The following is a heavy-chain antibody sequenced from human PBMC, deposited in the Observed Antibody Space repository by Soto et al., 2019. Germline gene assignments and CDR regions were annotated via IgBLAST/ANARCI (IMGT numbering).Heavy chain of an antibody. Sequence: GGSLRLSCAASGFTFRNAWMIWVRQVPGKGLEWVGRIKSKIDGETTDYATHVKGRFTISRDDSKNTLFLQMNSLRPEDTALYYCAKYCNENSGYYVAYSEHWGQGTQVTVSS. CDR3: AKYCNENSGYYVAYSEH. CDR2: IKSKIDGETT. V-gene: IGHV3-15*01. D-gene: IGHD3-22*01. CDR1: GFTFRNAW. J-gene: IGHJ4*02.